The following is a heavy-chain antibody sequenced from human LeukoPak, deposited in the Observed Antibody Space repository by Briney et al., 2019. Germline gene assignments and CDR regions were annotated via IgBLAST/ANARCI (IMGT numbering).Heavy chain of an antibody. CDR3: APGYCTSTSCSHYFEH. CDR2: ISSSSNTI. V-gene: IGHV3-48*01. Sequence: PGGYLRLSCAASGFTFNSYSMNWVRQAPGKGLEWVSYISSSSNTIYYADSVKGRFTISRDNAKNSLYLQLNSLRAEDTAVYYCAPGYCTSTSCSHYFEHWGQGTLVTVSS. D-gene: IGHD2-2*01. J-gene: IGHJ4*02. CDR1: GFTFNSYS.